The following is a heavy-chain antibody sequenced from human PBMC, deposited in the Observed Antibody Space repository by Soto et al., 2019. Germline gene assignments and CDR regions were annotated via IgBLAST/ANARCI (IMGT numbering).Heavy chain of an antibody. V-gene: IGHV4-59*01. CDR2: IHYSGST. J-gene: IGHJ4*02. CDR3: ARGGGWLPEY. CDR1: GDSINNYF. Sequence: QVQLQESGPGLVKPSETLSLTCIVSGDSINNYFWWSWIRQPPGKGLEWVGNIHYSGSTTYNPSPRSRLSISVDTPKNQISLRLSSVTAADTAVYFCARGGGWLPEYWGQGTLVTVSS. D-gene: IGHD5-12*01.